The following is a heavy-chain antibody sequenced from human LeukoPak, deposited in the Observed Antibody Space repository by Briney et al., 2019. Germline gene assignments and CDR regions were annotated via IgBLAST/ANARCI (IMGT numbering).Heavy chain of an antibody. D-gene: IGHD4-17*01. V-gene: IGHV4-34*01. Sequence: SETLSLTCAVYGGSFSGYYWSWIRQPPGKGLEWIGEINHSGSTNYNPSLKSRVTISVDTSKNQFSLKRSSVTAADTAVYYCARGYGPTFDYWGQGTLVTVSS. J-gene: IGHJ4*02. CDR3: ARGYGPTFDY. CDR1: GGSFSGYY. CDR2: INHSGST.